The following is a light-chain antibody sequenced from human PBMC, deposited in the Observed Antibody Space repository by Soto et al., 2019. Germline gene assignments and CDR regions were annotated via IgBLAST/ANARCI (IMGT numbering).Light chain of an antibody. Sequence: QSALTQPRSVSASPGQSVTISCTGTSSDVGGYNYVSWYQQYPAKAPKFMIYDVTKRPSGVPDRFSGSKSGNTASLTISGLQAEDEAEYYCCSYRDGYTWVFGGGTKLTVL. J-gene: IGLJ3*02. V-gene: IGLV2-11*01. CDR3: CSYRDGYTWV. CDR2: DVT. CDR1: SSDVGGYNY.